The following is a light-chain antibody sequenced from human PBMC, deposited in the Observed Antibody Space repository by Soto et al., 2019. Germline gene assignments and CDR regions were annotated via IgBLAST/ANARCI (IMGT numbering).Light chain of an antibody. Sequence: QSVLTQPPSVSAAPGQKVTISCSGSNSNIGNNYVSWYQQLPGTAPKLLIYDNDVRPSGIPDRFSGSKSGTSATLDITGLPTGDEGDYYCGTWDSSLSAVFGGGTKLTVL. V-gene: IGLV1-51*01. J-gene: IGLJ2*01. CDR1: NSNIGNNY. CDR2: DND. CDR3: GTWDSSLSAV.